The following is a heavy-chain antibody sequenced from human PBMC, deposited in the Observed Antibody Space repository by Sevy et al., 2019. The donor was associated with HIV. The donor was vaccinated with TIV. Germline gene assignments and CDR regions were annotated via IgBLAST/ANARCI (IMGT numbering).Heavy chain of an antibody. D-gene: IGHD1-1*01. CDR2: ISGSGGST. CDR3: AKDGKKRSATGDFDC. V-gene: IGHV3-23*01. Sequence: GGSLRLSCAASGFASGFTFSSFAMSWVRQLPGKGLEWVSGISGSGGSTYYADSVKGRFTISRDNSKNTLYMQMNSLRAEDTAVYYCAKDGKKRSATGDFDCWGQGTLVTVSS. CDR1: GFTFSSFA. J-gene: IGHJ4*02.